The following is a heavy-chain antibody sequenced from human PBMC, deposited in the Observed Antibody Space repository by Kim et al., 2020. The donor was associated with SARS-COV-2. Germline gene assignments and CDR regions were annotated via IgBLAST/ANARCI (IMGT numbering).Heavy chain of an antibody. Sequence: DYAVSVKSRITINPDTSKNQFSLQLNSVTPEYTAVYYCARDPQGYWIFDYWGQGTLVTVSS. D-gene: IGHD3-22*01. J-gene: IGHJ4*02. V-gene: IGHV6-1*01. CDR3: ARDPQGYWIFDY.